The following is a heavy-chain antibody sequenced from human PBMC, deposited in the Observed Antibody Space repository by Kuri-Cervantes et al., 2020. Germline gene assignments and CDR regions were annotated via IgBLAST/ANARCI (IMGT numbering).Heavy chain of an antibody. Sequence: SVKVSCKASGGTFSSYAISWVRQAPGQGLEWMGGIIPIFGTANYAQKFQGRVTITTDESTSTAYMELSSLRSEDTAVYYCAGESLRGYRYYYMDVWGKGTTVTVSS. CDR3: AGESLRGYRYYYMDV. J-gene: IGHJ6*03. D-gene: IGHD4-23*01. V-gene: IGHV1-69*05. CDR2: IIPIFGTA. CDR1: GGTFSSYA.